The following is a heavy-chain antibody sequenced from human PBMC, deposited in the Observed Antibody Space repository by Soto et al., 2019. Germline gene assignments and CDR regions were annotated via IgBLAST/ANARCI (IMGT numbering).Heavy chain of an antibody. CDR3: AREANSSGRYYFDY. Sequence: SETLSLTCAVYGGSFSGYYWSWIRQPPGKGLEWIGEINHSGSTNYNPSHKSRVTISVDTSKNQFSLQLSSVTAADTAVYYCAREANSSGRYYFDYWGQGTLVTGS. D-gene: IGHD6-19*01. CDR1: GGSFSGYY. V-gene: IGHV4-34*01. J-gene: IGHJ4*02. CDR2: INHSGST.